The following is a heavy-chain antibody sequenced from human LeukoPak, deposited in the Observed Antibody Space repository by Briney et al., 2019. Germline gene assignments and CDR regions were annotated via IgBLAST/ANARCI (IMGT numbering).Heavy chain of an antibody. V-gene: IGHV3-74*01. CDR2: INSDGSST. J-gene: IGHJ5*02. CDR1: GFTFSSYW. Sequence: PGGSLRLSCAASGFTFSSYWMHWVRQAPGKGLVWVSRINSDGSSTSYADSVKGRFTISRDNAKNTLYLQMNSLRAEDTAVYYCGRGYCSGGSCYSDATQRSNWFDPWGQGTLVTVSS. D-gene: IGHD2-15*01. CDR3: GRGYCSGGSCYSDATQRSNWFDP.